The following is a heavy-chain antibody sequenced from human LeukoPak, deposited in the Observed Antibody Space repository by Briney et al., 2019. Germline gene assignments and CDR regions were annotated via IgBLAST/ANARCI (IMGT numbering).Heavy chain of an antibody. CDR2: MNPNSGNT. CDR3: ARGRWDYKQLVIDY. Sequence: HWASVKVSCKASGYTFTSYGISWVRQAPGQGLEWMGWMNPNSGNTGYAQKFQGRVTMTRNTSISTAYMELSSLRSEDTAVYYCARGRWDYKQLVIDYWGQGTLVTVSS. J-gene: IGHJ4*02. CDR1: GYTFTSYG. D-gene: IGHD6-13*01. V-gene: IGHV1-8*02.